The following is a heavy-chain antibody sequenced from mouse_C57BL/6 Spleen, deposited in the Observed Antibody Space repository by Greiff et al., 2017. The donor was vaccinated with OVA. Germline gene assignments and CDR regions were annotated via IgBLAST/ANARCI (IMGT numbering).Heavy chain of an antibody. CDR3: ARDQEGGDSWFAY. D-gene: IGHD3-2*02. J-gene: IGHJ3*01. Sequence: EVQLVESGGGLVKPGGSLKLSCAASGFTFSSYAMSWVRQTPEKRLEWVATISAGGSYTYYPDNVKGRFTISRDNAKNNLYLQMSHLKSEDTAMYYCARDQEGGDSWFAYWGQGTLVTVSA. CDR2: ISAGGSYT. CDR1: GFTFSSYA. V-gene: IGHV5-4*01.